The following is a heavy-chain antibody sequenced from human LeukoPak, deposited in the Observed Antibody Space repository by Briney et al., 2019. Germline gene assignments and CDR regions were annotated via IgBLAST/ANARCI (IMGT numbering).Heavy chain of an antibody. V-gene: IGHV3-30*18. CDR3: AKDSGSGRGLYYYGMDV. CDR1: GLILSSYG. D-gene: IGHD3-10*01. Sequence: GGSLRLSCAASGLILSSYGMHWVRQAPGKGLEWVAVISSDGNNTYYADSVKGRFTISRDNSKNTLYLQMDSLRAEDTAVYYCAKDSGSGRGLYYYGMDVWGKGATVPVSS. J-gene: IGHJ6*04. CDR2: ISSDGNNT.